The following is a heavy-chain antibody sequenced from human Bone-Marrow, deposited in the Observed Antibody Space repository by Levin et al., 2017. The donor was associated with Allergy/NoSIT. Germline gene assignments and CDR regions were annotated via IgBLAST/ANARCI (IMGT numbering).Heavy chain of an antibody. J-gene: IGHJ4*02. Sequence: EASVKVSCRVSGFIFSNYDMSWVRQAPGKGLEWVSSISSSGVNTYYADSVKGRFTISRDNSKNTLYLQMNSLRAEDTALYYCAKAQNYYDTSGYYYFDHWGQGTLVTVSS. V-gene: IGHV3-23*01. CDR3: AKAQNYYDTSGYYYFDH. CDR2: ISSSGVNT. D-gene: IGHD3-22*01. CDR1: GFIFSNYD.